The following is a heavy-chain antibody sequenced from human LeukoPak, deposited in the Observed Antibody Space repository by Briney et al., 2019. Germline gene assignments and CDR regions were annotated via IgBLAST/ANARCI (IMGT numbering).Heavy chain of an antibody. D-gene: IGHD1-1*01. V-gene: IGHV4-59*01. CDR3: ARDRLQLQS. Sequence: PSETLSLTCAVYVGSFSGYYWNWIRQPPGKGLEWIGYIYYTGNTNYNPSLKSRVTISVDTSKNQFSLKLSSVTAADTAVYYCARDRLQLQSWGQGTLVTVFS. J-gene: IGHJ5*02. CDR1: VGSFSGYY. CDR2: IYYTGNT.